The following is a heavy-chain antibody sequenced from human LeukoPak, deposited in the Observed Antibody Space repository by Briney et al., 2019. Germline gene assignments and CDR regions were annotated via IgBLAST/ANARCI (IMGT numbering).Heavy chain of an antibody. Sequence: SETLSLTCTVSGGSISSYYWSWIRQPPGKGLEWIGYIYYSGSTNYNPPLKSRVTISVDTSKNQFSLKLSSVTAADTAVYYCARDHSGSYYSWVAGAFDIWGQGTMVTVSS. J-gene: IGHJ3*02. D-gene: IGHD1-26*01. V-gene: IGHV4-59*01. CDR1: GGSISSYY. CDR3: ARDHSGSYYSWVAGAFDI. CDR2: IYYSGST.